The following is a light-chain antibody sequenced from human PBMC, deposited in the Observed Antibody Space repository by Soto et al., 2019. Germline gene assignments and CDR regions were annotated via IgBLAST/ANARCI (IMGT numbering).Light chain of an antibody. CDR2: AAS. Sequence: DIQMSQSPPSLSASVGDRVTITCRASQTISHYLTWYQHKPGKAPKLLIYAASTLQSGVPSRFSGSGSGTDCTLTISSLQPEDSATYYGQESYTSAFTFGPATKVHIK. CDR1: QTISHY. CDR3: QESYTSAFT. J-gene: IGKJ3*01. V-gene: IGKV1-39*01.